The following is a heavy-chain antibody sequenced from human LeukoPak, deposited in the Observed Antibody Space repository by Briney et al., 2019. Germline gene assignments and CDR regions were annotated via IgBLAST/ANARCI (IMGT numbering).Heavy chain of an antibody. D-gene: IGHD1-26*01. CDR1: GYTFTRYG. Sequence: ASVKVSCKASGYTFTRYGMSWVRQAPGQGLEWVGWVSGSNGNTNYAQKLQGRVTMTTDTSTGTAYMELRSLRSDDTAVYYCARSGRGTYYYFDYWGQGTLVTVSS. CDR3: ARSGRGTYYYFDY. CDR2: VSGSNGNT. J-gene: IGHJ4*02. V-gene: IGHV1-18*01.